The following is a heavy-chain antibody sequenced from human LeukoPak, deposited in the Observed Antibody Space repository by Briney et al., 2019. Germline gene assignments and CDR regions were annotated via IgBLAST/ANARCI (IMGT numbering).Heavy chain of an antibody. CDR2: IYSGGST. CDR1: GFTVSSNY. V-gene: IGHV3-53*01. CDR3: ASKTYYSPYYYYGMDV. Sequence: GGSLRLSCAASGFTVSSNYKSWVRQAPGKGLEWVSVIYSGGSTYYADSVKGRFTISRDNSKNTLYLQMNSLRAEDTAVYYCASKTYYSPYYYYGMDVWGQGTTVTVSS. D-gene: IGHD3-10*01. J-gene: IGHJ6*02.